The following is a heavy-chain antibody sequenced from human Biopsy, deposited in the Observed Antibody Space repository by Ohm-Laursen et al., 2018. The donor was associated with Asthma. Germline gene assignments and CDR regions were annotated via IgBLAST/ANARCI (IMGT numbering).Heavy chain of an antibody. CDR1: GYTFTNYA. D-gene: IGHD4-11*01. CDR2: ISAYNGNT. V-gene: IGHV1-18*04. Sequence: SSVKVSCKASGYTFTNYAICWVRQAPGQGLEWMGWISAYNGNTNYAQKFQGRLTLTTDTSTSTAHMELRSLRSDDTAVYYCARWTTPINGFDPWGQGTLVTVSS. CDR3: ARWTTPINGFDP. J-gene: IGHJ5*02.